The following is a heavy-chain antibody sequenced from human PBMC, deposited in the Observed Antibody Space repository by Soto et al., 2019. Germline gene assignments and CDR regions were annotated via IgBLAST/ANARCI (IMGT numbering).Heavy chain of an antibody. V-gene: IGHV2-5*01. CDR2: IYWNDDK. CDR3: AHRPSGWYLFDY. CDR1: GFSISTSGLG. J-gene: IGHJ4*02. Sequence: SGPTLVNPTQTLTLTCTFSGFSISTSGLGVGWIRQPPGKALEWLALIYWNDDKRYSPSLKARLTITKDTSKNQVVLTMTNMDPVDTATYYCAHRPSGWYLFDYWGQGTLVTVSS. D-gene: IGHD6-19*01.